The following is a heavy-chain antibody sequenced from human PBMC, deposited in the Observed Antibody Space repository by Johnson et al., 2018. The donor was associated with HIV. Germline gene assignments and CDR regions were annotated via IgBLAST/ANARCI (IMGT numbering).Heavy chain of an antibody. J-gene: IGHJ3*02. CDR1: GFTFSSYG. Sequence: QVQLVESGGGLVQPGGSLRLSCAASGFTFSSYGMHWVRQAPGKGLEWVAVISYDGSNKYYADSVKGRFTISRDNAKNTLYLQMNSLRAEDTAVYYSARDRVGATAFDIWGHGTMVTVSS. CDR2: ISYDGSNK. V-gene: IGHV3-30*19. CDR3: ARDRVGATAFDI. D-gene: IGHD1-26*01.